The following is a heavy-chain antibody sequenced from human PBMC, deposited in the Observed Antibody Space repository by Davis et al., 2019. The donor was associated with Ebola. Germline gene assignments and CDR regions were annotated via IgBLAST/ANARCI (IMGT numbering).Heavy chain of an antibody. V-gene: IGHV1-24*01. CDR1: GYTLTDLS. J-gene: IGHJ5*02. CDR2: FDLDDGET. CDR3: ATQARWGNWFDL. D-gene: IGHD5-24*01. Sequence: ASVKVSCKVSGYTLTDLSMHWVRQAPGKGLEWLGGFDLDDGETIYTQKFQGRITLTEDTSADTAYMELSSLRSEDTAVYYCATQARWGNWFDLWGQGTLVTVSS.